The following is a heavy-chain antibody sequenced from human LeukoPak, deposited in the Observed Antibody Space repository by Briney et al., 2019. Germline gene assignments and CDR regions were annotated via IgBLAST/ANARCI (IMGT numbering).Heavy chain of an antibody. CDR2: MNPNSGNT. Sequence: ASVKVSCKASGYTFTSYDINWVRQATGQGLEWMGWMNPNSGNTGYAQKFQGRVTMTRNTSISAAYMELSRLRSDDTAVYYCTRAVLLGTDFDYWGQGTLVTVSS. CDR1: GYTFTSYD. CDR3: TRAVLLGTDFDY. V-gene: IGHV1-8*01. D-gene: IGHD5-18*01. J-gene: IGHJ4*02.